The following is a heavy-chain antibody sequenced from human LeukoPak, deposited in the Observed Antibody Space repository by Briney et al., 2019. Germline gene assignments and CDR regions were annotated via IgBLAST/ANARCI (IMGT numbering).Heavy chain of an antibody. V-gene: IGHV3-66*01. CDR3: ARVAYGPNWFDP. D-gene: IGHD3-10*01. J-gene: IGHJ5*02. Sequence: PGGSLRLSCAASGFTFSDYYMSWIRQAPGKGLEWVSVIYSGGSTYYADSVKGRFTISRDNSKNTLYLQMNSLRAEDTAVYYCARVAYGPNWFDPWGQGTLVTVSS. CDR1: GFTFSDYY. CDR2: IYSGGST.